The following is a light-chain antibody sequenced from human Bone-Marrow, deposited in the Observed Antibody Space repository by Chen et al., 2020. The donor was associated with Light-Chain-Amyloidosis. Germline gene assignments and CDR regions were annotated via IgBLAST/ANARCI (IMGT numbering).Light chain of an antibody. CDR3: QSADSSGTYEVI. CDR2: RDT. V-gene: IGLV3-25*03. CDR1: DLPTKY. Sequence: SYELTQPPSVSVSPGQTARITCSGDDLPTKYAYWYQQKPGQAPVLVIHRDTERPSGISERFSGSSSGTTATLTISGDKAEDEADYHCQSADSSGTYEVIFGGGTKLTVL. J-gene: IGLJ2*01.